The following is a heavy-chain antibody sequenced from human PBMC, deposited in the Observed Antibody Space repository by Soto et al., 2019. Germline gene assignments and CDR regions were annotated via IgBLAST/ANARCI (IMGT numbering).Heavy chain of an antibody. CDR3: AKAQGLRPISAGGHAFDI. V-gene: IGHV3-23*01. J-gene: IGHJ3*02. CDR2: ISGSGGST. D-gene: IGHD6-19*01. CDR1: GFTFSSYA. Sequence: GGSLRLSCAASGFTFSSYAMSWVRQAPGKGLEWVSAISGSGGSTYYADSVKGRFTISRDNSKNTLYLQMNSLRAEDTAVYYCAKAQGLRPISAGGHAFDIWGQGTMVTVSS.